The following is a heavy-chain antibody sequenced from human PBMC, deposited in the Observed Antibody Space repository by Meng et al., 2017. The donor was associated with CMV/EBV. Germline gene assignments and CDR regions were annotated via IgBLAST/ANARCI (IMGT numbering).Heavy chain of an antibody. V-gene: IGHV1-2*02. J-gene: IGHJ4*02. CDR2: INPNSGGT. Sequence: GRLGQSGAEVKKPGASVKVSCKASGYTFTGYYMHWVRQAPGQGLEWMGWINPNSGGTNYAQKFQGRVTMTRDTSISTAYMELSRLRSDDTAVYYCARFMSSSWGHYFDYWGQGTLVTVSS. D-gene: IGHD6-13*01. CDR3: ARFMSSSWGHYFDY. CDR1: GYTFTGYY.